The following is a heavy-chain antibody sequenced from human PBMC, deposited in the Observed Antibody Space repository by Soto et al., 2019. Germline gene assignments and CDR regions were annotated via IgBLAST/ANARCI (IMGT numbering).Heavy chain of an antibody. Sequence: GGSLRLSCAASGFTFSSYAMSWVRQAPGKGLEWVSVIYSGGSTYYADSVKGRFTISRDNSKNTLYLQMNSLRAEDTAVYYCACSGGELVFDYWGQGTLVTVSS. CDR1: GFTFSSYA. CDR3: ACSGGELVFDY. D-gene: IGHD1-26*01. CDR2: IYSGGST. J-gene: IGHJ4*02. V-gene: IGHV3-66*01.